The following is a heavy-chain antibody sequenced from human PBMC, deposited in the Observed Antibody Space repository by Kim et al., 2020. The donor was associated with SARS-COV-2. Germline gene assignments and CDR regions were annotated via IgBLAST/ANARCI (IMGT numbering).Heavy chain of an antibody. V-gene: IGHV1-18*01. CDR3: AREYKYGYYYYGMDV. CDR1: GYTFTSYG. Sequence: ASVKVSCKASGYTFTSYGISWVRQAPGQGLEWMGWISAYNGNTNYAQKLQGRVTMTTDTSTSTAYMELRSLRSDDTAVYYCAREYKYGYYYYGMDVWGQGTTVTVSS. D-gene: IGHD1-1*01. J-gene: IGHJ6*02. CDR2: ISAYNGNT.